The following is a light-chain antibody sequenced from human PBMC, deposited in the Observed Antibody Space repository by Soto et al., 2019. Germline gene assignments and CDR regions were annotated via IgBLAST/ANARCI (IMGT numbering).Light chain of an antibody. CDR3: TSYAGSTNLV. J-gene: IGLJ2*01. Sequence: QSALTQPPSASGSPGQSVTISCTGTSSDVGGYTFVSWYQQPPNKAPKLIIYEVTKRPSGVPDRFSGSKSGNTASLTVSGLQAEDEADYYCTSYAGSTNLVFGGGTKLTVL. CDR1: SSDVGGYTF. V-gene: IGLV2-8*01. CDR2: EVT.